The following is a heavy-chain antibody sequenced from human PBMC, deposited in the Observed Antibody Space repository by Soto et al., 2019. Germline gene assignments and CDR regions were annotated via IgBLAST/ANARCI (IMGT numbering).Heavy chain of an antibody. CDR3: ARDQGIAAPSSQGPVDY. D-gene: IGHD6-13*01. CDR1: GGTFSSYA. Sequence: QVQLVQSGAEVKKPGSSVKVSCKASGGTFSSYAISWVRQAPGQGLEWMGGIIPIFGTANYAQKFQGRVTITADESTSTAYMELSSLRSEDTAVYYCARDQGIAAPSSQGPVDYWGQGTLVTGSS. V-gene: IGHV1-69*12. CDR2: IIPIFGTA. J-gene: IGHJ4*02.